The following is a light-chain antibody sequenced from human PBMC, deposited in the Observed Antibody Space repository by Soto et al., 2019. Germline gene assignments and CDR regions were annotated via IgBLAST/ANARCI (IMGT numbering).Light chain of an antibody. J-gene: IGKJ1*01. Sequence: EIVMTQSPATLSVSPGERATLSCRASQSVSSNLAWYQQKPGQAPRLLIYGASTRATVIPAGFSGSGSGTEFTLTISSLQSEDFAVYYCQQYHSLPPTFGQGTKVEIK. CDR1: QSVSSN. CDR2: GAS. V-gene: IGKV3-15*01. CDR3: QQYHSLPPT.